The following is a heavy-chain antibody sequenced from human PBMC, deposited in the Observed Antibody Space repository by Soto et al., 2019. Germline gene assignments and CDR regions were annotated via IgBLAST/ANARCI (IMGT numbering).Heavy chain of an antibody. V-gene: IGHV3-30*18. D-gene: IGHD2-15*01. Sequence: QVQLVESGGGVVQPGRSLGLSCAASGFTFSSYGMHWVRQAPGKGLEWVAVISYDGSNKYYADSVKGRFTISRDNSKNTLYLQMNSLRAEDTAVYYCAKVGRVAATNYYYYGMDVWGQGTTVTVSS. CDR1: GFTFSSYG. J-gene: IGHJ6*02. CDR3: AKVGRVAATNYYYYGMDV. CDR2: ISYDGSNK.